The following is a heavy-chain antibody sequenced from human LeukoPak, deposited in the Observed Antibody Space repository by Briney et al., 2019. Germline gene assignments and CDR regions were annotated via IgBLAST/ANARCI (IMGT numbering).Heavy chain of an antibody. V-gene: IGHV1-8*01. CDR3: ARGHVQPEYSYYMDI. D-gene: IGHD5-18*01. CDR2: MNPNSGDT. J-gene: IGHJ6*03. Sequence: ASVKVSCKASGYTFTSYDINWVRQAAGQGLEWMGWMNPNSGDTGYAQKFQGRVTITRDASIGTAYIQLSNLRFEDTAVYYCARGHVQPEYSYYMDIWGKGTTVTVSS. CDR1: GYTFTSYD.